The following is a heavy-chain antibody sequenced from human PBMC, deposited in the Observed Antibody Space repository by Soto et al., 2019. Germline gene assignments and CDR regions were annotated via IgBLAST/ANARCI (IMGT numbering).Heavy chain of an antibody. V-gene: IGHV1-69*01. CDR3: ASLTFNYGASGGAFDI. CDR1: GGTFSSYA. D-gene: IGHD4-17*01. Sequence: QVQLVQSGAEVKKPGSSVKVSCKASGGTFSSYAISWVRQAPGQGLEWMGGIIPIFGTANYAQKFQGRVTITADESTSTAYMVLSSLRAEDTAVYYCASLTFNYGASGGAFDIWGQGTMVTVSS. CDR2: IIPIFGTA. J-gene: IGHJ3*02.